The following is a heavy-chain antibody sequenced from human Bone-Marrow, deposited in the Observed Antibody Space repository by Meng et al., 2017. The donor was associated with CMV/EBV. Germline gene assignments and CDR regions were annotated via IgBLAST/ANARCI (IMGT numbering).Heavy chain of an antibody. J-gene: IGHJ6*02. Sequence: ASVKVSCKASGVPFSIYAINWVRQATGQGLEWMGWMNPNSGNTGYAQKFQGRVTINRNTSISTAYMELSSLRSEDTAVYYCARSHDRFLDRLNYYYYYYGMDVWGQGTTVTVSS. D-gene: IGHD3-3*01. CDR2: MNPNSGNT. V-gene: IGHV1-8*03. CDR1: GVPFSIYA. CDR3: ARSHDRFLDRLNYYYYYYGMDV.